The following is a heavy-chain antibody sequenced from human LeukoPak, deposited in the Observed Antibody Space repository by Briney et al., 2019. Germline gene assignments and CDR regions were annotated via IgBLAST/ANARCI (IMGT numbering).Heavy chain of an antibody. D-gene: IGHD3-22*01. Sequence: GGSLRLSCAAPGFTFSSYSMNWVRQAPGKGLEWVSSISSSSSYIYYADSVKGRFTISRDNAKNSLYLQMNSLRAEDTAVYYCARDSYYYDSSGFIDWGQGTLVTVSS. CDR1: GFTFSSYS. J-gene: IGHJ4*02. V-gene: IGHV3-21*01. CDR3: ARDSYYYDSSGFID. CDR2: ISSSSSYI.